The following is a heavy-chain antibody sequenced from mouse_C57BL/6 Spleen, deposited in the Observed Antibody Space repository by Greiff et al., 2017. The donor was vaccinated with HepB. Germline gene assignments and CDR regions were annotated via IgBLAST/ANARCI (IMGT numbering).Heavy chain of an antibody. CDR3: ARSGSGYNCDY. D-gene: IGHD3-2*02. V-gene: IGHV1-52*01. CDR1: GYTFTSYW. CDR2: IDPSDSET. J-gene: IGHJ2*01. Sequence: VQLQQPGAELVRPGSSVKLSCKASGYTFTSYWMHWVKQRPIQGLEWIGNIDPSDSETHYNQKFKDKATLTVDKSSSTAYMQLSSLTSEDSAVLYGARSGSGYNCDYWGQGTTLTVSS.